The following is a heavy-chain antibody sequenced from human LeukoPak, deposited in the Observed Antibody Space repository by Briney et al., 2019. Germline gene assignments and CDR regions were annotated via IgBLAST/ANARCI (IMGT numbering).Heavy chain of an antibody. J-gene: IGHJ4*02. D-gene: IGHD2-2*01. CDR1: GYNFTTYR. Sequence: PGESLQISCKGSGYNFTTYRIGWGRPLPGKGLEWMGIIYPGDSGTRYSPSFQGQVTISADKSISTAYLQWSTLKASDTAIYYCARHPPGSTNWYFDYWGQGTLVTVSS. CDR2: IYPGDSGT. V-gene: IGHV5-51*01. CDR3: ARHPPGSTNWYFDY.